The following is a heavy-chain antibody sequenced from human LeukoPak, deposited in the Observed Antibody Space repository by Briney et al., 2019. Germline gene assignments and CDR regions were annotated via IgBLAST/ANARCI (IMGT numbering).Heavy chain of an antibody. Sequence: GGSLRLSCAASGFTFSSYGMHWVRQAPGKGLEWVSVIYSGGSTYYADSVKGRFTISRDNSKNTLYLQMNCLRAEDTAVYYCARESRIAVAGSGVNWGQGTLVTVSS. D-gene: IGHD6-19*01. V-gene: IGHV3-NL1*01. CDR3: ARESRIAVAGSGVN. CDR1: GFTFSSYG. CDR2: IYSGGST. J-gene: IGHJ4*02.